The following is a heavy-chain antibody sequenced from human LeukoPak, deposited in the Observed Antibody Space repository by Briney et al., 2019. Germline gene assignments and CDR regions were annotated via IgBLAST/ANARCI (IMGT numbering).Heavy chain of an antibody. CDR3: ARGLSTRLRGVISNRFDH. CDR2: INHSGST. CDR1: GCSFSSYY. D-gene: IGHD3-10*01. J-gene: IGHJ5*02. Sequence: SETLSLTCAVYGCSFSSYYWSWIRQPPGKGLEWIGEINHSGSTNYNPSLKGRVTISVDTSKNQFSLKLSSVTAADTAVYYCARGLSTRLRGVISNRFDHWGQGTLVTVSS. V-gene: IGHV4-34*01.